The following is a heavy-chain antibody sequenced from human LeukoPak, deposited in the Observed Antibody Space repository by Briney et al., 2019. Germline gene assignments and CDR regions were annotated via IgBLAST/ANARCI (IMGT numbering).Heavy chain of an antibody. J-gene: IGHJ6*03. D-gene: IGHD6-6*01. CDR1: GFTFSSYG. CDR3: AQHLKQLASSYYYYMDV. Sequence: GGSLRLSCAASGFTFSSYGMHWVRQAPGKGLGWGAFIRDDGRNKYYADSVKGRFTISRDNSQNTLYLPTNSLRAEHTAVYYCAQHLKQLASSYYYYMDVWGKGTTVTVSS. V-gene: IGHV3-30*02. CDR2: IRDDGRNK.